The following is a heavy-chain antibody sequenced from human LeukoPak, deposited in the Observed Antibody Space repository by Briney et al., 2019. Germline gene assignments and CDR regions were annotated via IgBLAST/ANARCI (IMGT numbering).Heavy chain of an antibody. J-gene: IGHJ3*02. CDR2: IYTSGST. V-gene: IGHV4-61*02. D-gene: IGHD6-19*01. Sequence: SETLSLTCTVSGGSISSGSYYWSWIRQPAGKGLEWIGRIYTSGSTNYNPSLKSRVTISVDTSKNQFSLKLSSVTAADTAVYYCARASSVWSSLPRPPTNASDIWGQGTMVTVSS. CDR3: ARASSVWSSLPRPPTNASDI. CDR1: GGSISSGSYY.